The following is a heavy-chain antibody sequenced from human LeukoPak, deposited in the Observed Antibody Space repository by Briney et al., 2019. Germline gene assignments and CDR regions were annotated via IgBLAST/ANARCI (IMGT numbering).Heavy chain of an antibody. CDR2: IKQDGIEK. D-gene: IGHD4-23*01. CDR3: ARDGGDYFDY. J-gene: IGHJ4*02. V-gene: IGHV3-7*01. Sequence: GGSLRLSCAASGFTLTSYSMSWVRQAPGKGLEGVAHIKQDGIEKYYVHSVKGRFTISRDNAKNSLYLQMNSLRAEDTAVYYRARDGGDYFDYWGQGTLVTVSS. CDR1: GFTLTSYS.